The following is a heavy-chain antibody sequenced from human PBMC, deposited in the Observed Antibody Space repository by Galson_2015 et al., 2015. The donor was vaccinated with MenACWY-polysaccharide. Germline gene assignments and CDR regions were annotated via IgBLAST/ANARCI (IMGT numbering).Heavy chain of an antibody. D-gene: IGHD3-3*01. J-gene: IGHJ4*02. CDR1: GGSFTNYY. CDR2: IKHSGLT. CDR3: ARAWSSGYYSDF. V-gene: IGHV4-34*01. Sequence: ETLSLTCVVYGGSFTNYYWTWIRQSAGKGLEWIGEIKHSGLTNYNPSLRSRVTVSVDPSKNQFSMNLTSVTAADTGVYYCARAWSSGYYSDFWGQGT.